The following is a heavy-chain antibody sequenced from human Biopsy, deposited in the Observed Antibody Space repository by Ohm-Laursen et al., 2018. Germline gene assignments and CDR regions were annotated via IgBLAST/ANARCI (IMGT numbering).Heavy chain of an antibody. Sequence: SLGLSCTASGFTFNNSWMNWVRQVPGKGLVWVSRVNIDGNITNYADSAKGRFTISRDNARNTLYLQMNSLRGEDMAVYYCAREKSGQAGRYFDYWGPGTLVSVSS. CDR3: AREKSGQAGRYFDY. D-gene: IGHD5-12*01. V-gene: IGHV3-74*01. J-gene: IGHJ4*02. CDR1: GFTFNNSW. CDR2: VNIDGNIT.